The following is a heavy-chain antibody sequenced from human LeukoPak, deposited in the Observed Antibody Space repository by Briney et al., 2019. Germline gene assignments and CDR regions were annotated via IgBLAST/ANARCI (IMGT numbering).Heavy chain of an antibody. CDR1: GGSISSHY. CDR3: ARDPYGSGSYYSSARAFDI. J-gene: IGHJ3*02. V-gene: IGHV4-59*11. D-gene: IGHD3-10*01. CDR2: IYYSGST. Sequence: PSETLSLTCTVSGGSISSHYWSWIRQPPGKGLEWIGYIYYSGSTNYNPSLKSRVTISVDTSKNQFSLKLSSVTAADTAVYYCARDPYGSGSYYSSARAFDIWGQGTMVTVSS.